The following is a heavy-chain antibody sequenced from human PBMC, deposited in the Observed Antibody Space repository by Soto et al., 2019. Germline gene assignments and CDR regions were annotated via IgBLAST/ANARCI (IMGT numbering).Heavy chain of an antibody. CDR2: ISGGGGGT. J-gene: IGHJ5*02. CDR3: AKASSSPPNWFDP. V-gene: IGHV3-23*01. Sequence: GGSLRLSCAASGFTFSSQAMSWVRQSPGKGLEWVSTISGGGGGTYYADSVSGRFTVSRDNSNNRLYLQMNNLRADDSALYYCAKASSSPPNWFDPWGQGTLVTVSS. CDR1: GFTFSSQA. D-gene: IGHD2-2*01.